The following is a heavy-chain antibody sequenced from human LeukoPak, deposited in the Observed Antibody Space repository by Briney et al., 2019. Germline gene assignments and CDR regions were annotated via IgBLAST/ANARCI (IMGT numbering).Heavy chain of an antibody. Sequence: PGGSLRLSCAASGFTFSGYWMNWVRQAPGKGLEWVANINEDGSEKYYVDSVQGRFTISRDNAKNSLYLHMDSLRAEDTAVYYCARVMWQQLAPSDYWGQGTLVTVSS. CDR1: GFTFSGYW. V-gene: IGHV3-7*03. CDR3: ARVMWQQLAPSDY. D-gene: IGHD6-13*01. CDR2: INEDGSEK. J-gene: IGHJ4*02.